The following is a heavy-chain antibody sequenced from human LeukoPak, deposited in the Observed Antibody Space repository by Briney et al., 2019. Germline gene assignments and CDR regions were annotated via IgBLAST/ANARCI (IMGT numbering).Heavy chain of an antibody. CDR1: GYSIRIGYY. Sequence: PSETLSLTCSVSGYSIRIGYYWGWIRQPPGKGLEWIGSIYQRGSTSYNPSLNSRVTVSMDTSNNRFSLKLSSVTAADTPVYFCAREAAYYYFWSVDHGDSWFDPWGQGTLVTVSS. J-gene: IGHJ5*02. V-gene: IGHV4-38-2*02. D-gene: IGHD3-3*01. CDR2: IYQRGST. CDR3: AREAAYYYFWSVDHGDSWFDP.